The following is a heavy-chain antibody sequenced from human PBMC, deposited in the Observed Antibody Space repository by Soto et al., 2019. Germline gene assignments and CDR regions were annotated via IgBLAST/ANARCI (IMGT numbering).Heavy chain of an antibody. CDR1: GFTFSNAW. D-gene: IGHD6-13*01. Sequence: EVQLMESGGDLVKPGGSLRLSCATSGFTFSNAWMNWVRQAPGKGPEWVGRIKNKFDGGTSDYAAPVKGRFTISRDDSRNMLSLQMKRLETGDTGVYHCTTQPFSWTEEGDHWGPGTLVTVSS. CDR2: IKNKFDGGTS. V-gene: IGHV3-15*07. CDR3: TTQPFSWTEEGDH. J-gene: IGHJ4*02.